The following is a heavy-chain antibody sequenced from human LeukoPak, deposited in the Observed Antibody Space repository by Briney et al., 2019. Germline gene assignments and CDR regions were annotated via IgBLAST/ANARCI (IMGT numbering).Heavy chain of an antibody. CDR1: GYTFTGYY. V-gene: IGHV1-2*02. J-gene: IGHJ6*03. D-gene: IGHD6-13*01. CDR3: ARDSTAAPGSYMDV. Sequence: ASVKVSCKASGYTFTGYYMHWVRQAPGQGLEWMGWINPNSGGTNYAQKFQGRVTMTRDTSISTAYMELSRLRSEDTAVYYCARDSTAAPGSYMDVWGKGTTVTVSS. CDR2: INPNSGGT.